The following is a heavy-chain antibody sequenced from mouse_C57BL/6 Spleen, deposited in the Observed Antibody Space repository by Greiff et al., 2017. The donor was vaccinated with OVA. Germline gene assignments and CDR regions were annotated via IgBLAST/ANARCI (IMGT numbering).Heavy chain of an antibody. CDR2: ISSGSSTI. J-gene: IGHJ2*01. CDR3: ARGDYYGSPYYFDY. D-gene: IGHD1-1*01. CDR1: GFTFSDYG. Sequence: EVLLEESGGGLVKPGGSLKLSCAASGFTFSDYGMHWVRQAPEKGLEWVAYISSGSSTIYYADTVKGRFTISRDNAKNTLFLQMTSLRSEDTAMYYCARGDYYGSPYYFDYWGQGTTLTVSS. V-gene: IGHV5-17*01.